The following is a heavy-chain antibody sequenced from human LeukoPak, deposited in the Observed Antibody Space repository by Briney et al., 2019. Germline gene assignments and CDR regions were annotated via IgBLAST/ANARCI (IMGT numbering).Heavy chain of an antibody. CDR2: IIPIFGTA. Sequence: ASVKVSCKASGGTFSSYAISWVRQAPGQGLEWMGGIIPIFGTANYAQKFQGRVTITADESTSTAYMELYSLRSEDTAVYYCASIMVATWKYWGQGTLVTVSS. D-gene: IGHD5-12*01. CDR3: ASIMVATWKY. CDR1: GGTFSSYA. V-gene: IGHV1-69*13. J-gene: IGHJ4*02.